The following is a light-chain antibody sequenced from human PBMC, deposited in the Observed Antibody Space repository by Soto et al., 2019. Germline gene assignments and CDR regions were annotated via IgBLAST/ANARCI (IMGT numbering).Light chain of an antibody. Sequence: EIALTQPPATLSLSPGESATVSCGAIQRVARRHIAWYRQKPGQAPRLLIFGASKRATGIPDRFSGSGSGRDFTLTISGLEPEDFAVYYSQEYGSSPRISFGQGTRLEI. J-gene: IGKJ5*01. CDR3: QEYGSSPRIS. CDR1: QRVARRH. V-gene: IGKV3-20*01. CDR2: GAS.